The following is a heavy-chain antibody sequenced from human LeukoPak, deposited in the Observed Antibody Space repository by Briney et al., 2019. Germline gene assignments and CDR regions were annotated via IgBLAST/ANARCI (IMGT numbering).Heavy chain of an antibody. CDR3: ARGWESGYAM. V-gene: IGHV3-66*01. D-gene: IGHD5-12*01. Sequence: GGSLRLSCAASGFTVSSNYMSWVRQASGKGLEWVSVIYSDGNTYYADSVKGRFTISRDNSKNTLYLQKDSLRAEDTAVYYCARGWESGYAMWGQGTLVIVSS. J-gene: IGHJ4*02. CDR2: IYSDGNT. CDR1: GFTVSSNY.